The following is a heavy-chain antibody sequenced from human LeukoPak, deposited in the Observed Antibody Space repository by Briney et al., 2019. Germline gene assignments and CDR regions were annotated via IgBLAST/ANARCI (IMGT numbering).Heavy chain of an antibody. V-gene: IGHV3-30-3*01. CDR3: ARGADAPMRYYFDY. J-gene: IGHJ4*02. CDR1: GFTFSSYA. Sequence: PGGSLRLSCAASGFTFSSYAMHWVRQAPGKWLELVAVISYDGSNKYYADSVKGRFTISRDNSRNTLYLQMNSLRAEDTAVYYCARGADAPMRYYFDYWGQGTLVTVSS. CDR2: ISYDGSNK.